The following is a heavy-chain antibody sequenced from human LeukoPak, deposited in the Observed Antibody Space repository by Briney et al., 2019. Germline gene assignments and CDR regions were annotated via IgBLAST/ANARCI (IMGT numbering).Heavy chain of an antibody. D-gene: IGHD5-12*01. Sequence: ASVRVSCKASGYTFNYYGISWVRQAPGQGLEWMGWINGYNGKINYAKEFQGRVTVTTDTSTNTAYMDLKNLRSDDTAIYYCARGRGVATFDYWGQGTLVTVSS. CDR3: ARGRGVATFDY. CDR1: GYTFNYYG. J-gene: IGHJ4*02. CDR2: INGYNGKI. V-gene: IGHV1-18*01.